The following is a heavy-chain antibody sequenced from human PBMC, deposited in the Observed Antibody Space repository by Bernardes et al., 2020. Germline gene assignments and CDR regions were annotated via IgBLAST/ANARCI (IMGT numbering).Heavy chain of an antibody. J-gene: IGHJ6*04. Sequence: SETLSLTCTVSGGSVSSVSYYWSWLLQPPGKGLEWIGYIYYSGSTNYNPSLKSRVTISVDTSKNQFSLKLSSVTAADTAVYYCARAGILTGYYNYYYYGMDVWGKGTTVTVSS. CDR3: ARAGILTGYYNYYYYGMDV. CDR1: GGSVSSVSYY. CDR2: IYYSGST. D-gene: IGHD3-9*01. V-gene: IGHV4-61*01.